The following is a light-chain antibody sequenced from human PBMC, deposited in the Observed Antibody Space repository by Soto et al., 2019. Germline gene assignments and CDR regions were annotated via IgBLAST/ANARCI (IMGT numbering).Light chain of an antibody. CDR2: LAS. CDR3: QQSHSTPPA. J-gene: IGKJ2*01. V-gene: IGKV1-39*01. Sequence: DIQMTQSPSSLSASVGDRVTITCRASQSISNYLNWYQQKPGQAPKLLIYLASSLQSGVPSRFSGSGSGTDFTHPISSRQPEDFATFYCQQSHSTPPAFGHGTKLEIK. CDR1: QSISNY.